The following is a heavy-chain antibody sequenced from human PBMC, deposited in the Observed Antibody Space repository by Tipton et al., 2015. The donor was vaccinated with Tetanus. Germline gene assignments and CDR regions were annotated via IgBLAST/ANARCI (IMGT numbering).Heavy chain of an antibody. CDR3: ARDDFIRDSADT. V-gene: IGHV3-33*01. D-gene: IGHD2-21*01. Sequence: SLRLSCEASGFQFSSYAMHWVRQAPGKGLEWLAVIWYDGSDRFYADSVKGRFTISRDNSRNTLALQMTSLRADDTGVYFCARDDFIRDSADTWGQGTLVVVSS. CDR2: IWYDGSDR. CDR1: GFQFSSYA. J-gene: IGHJ5*02.